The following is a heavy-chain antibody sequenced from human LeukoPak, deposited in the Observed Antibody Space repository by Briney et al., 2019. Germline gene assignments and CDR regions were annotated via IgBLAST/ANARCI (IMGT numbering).Heavy chain of an antibody. D-gene: IGHD1/OR15-1a*01. CDR1: GFTFSSYS. CDR3: ARGEHELARGDYYYAMDV. CDR2: IHTGDFT. Sequence: GGSLRLPCAASGFTFSSYSMSWVRHAPGKGLEWVSVIHTGDFTYYADSVEGRINISRDNTKNSLYLQINRLRADDTAVYYCARGEHELARGDYYYAMDVWGQGTTVTVSS. V-gene: IGHV3-66*01. J-gene: IGHJ6*02.